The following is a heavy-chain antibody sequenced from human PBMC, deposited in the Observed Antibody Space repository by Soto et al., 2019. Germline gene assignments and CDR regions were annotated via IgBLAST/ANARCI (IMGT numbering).Heavy chain of an antibody. Sequence: SETLSLTCTVSGGSISSYYWSWIRQPPGKGLEWIGYIYYSGGTNYNPSLKSRVTISVDTSKNQFSLKLSSVTAADTAVYYCARTHLSGSYHFDYWGQGTLVTVSS. D-gene: IGHD1-26*01. J-gene: IGHJ4*02. CDR3: ARTHLSGSYHFDY. CDR1: GGSISSYY. CDR2: IYYSGGT. V-gene: IGHV4-59*01.